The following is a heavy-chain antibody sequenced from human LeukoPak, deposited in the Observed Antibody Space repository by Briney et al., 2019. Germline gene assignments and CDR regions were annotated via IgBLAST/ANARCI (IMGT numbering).Heavy chain of an antibody. CDR3: ARTIVGATPSDY. Sequence: GGSLRLSCAASGFTFSDYYMSWIRQAPGKGLEWVSYISNTGTYTNYADSVKGRFTISRDNAKNSLHLQMNSLRAEDTAVYYCARTIVGATPSDYWGQGTLVTVSS. V-gene: IGHV3-11*03. D-gene: IGHD1-26*01. CDR1: GFTFSDYY. J-gene: IGHJ4*02. CDR2: ISNTGTYT.